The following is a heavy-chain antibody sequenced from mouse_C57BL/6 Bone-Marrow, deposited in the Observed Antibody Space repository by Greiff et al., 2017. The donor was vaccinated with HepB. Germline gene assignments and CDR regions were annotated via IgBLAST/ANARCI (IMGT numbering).Heavy chain of an antibody. CDR3: ARGYGNYVGGFAY. D-gene: IGHD2-1*01. V-gene: IGHV1-63*01. CDR1: GYNFTNYW. J-gene: IGHJ3*01. CDR2: IYPGGGYT. Sequence: VQLQESGAELVRPGTSVKMSCKASGYNFTNYWIGWAKQRPGHGLEWIGDIYPGGGYTNYNEKFKGKATLTADKSSSTAYMQFSSLTSEDSAIYYCARGYGNYVGGFAYWGQGTLVTVSA.